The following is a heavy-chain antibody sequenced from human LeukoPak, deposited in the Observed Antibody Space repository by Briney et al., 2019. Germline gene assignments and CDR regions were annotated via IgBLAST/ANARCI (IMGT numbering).Heavy chain of an antibody. Sequence: SETLSLTFAVSGGSISSGGYSWSWIRQPPGRGLEWIGYIYHSGSTFYNSSLKSRVTISIDTSKNQFSLKLSSVTAADTAVYYCARGQFTYYYDSSGYLDAFDIWGQGTMVTVSS. CDR3: ARGQFTYYYDSSGYLDAFDI. J-gene: IGHJ3*02. V-gene: IGHV4-30-2*01. CDR1: GGSISSGGYS. CDR2: IYHSGST. D-gene: IGHD3-22*01.